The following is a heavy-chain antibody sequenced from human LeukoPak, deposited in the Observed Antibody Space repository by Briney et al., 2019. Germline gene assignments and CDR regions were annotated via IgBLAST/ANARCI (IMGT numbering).Heavy chain of an antibody. CDR3: AKASYGLIDY. V-gene: IGHV3-23*01. CDR2: ISGSGGST. D-gene: IGHD3-10*01. J-gene: IGHJ4*02. CDR1: GFTFSTYA. Sequence: PGGSLRLSCAASGFTFSTYAMSWVRQAPGKGLEWVSAISGSGGSTYYADSVKGRFTISRDNSKNTLYLQMNSPRAEDTAVYYCAKASYGLIDYWGQGTLVTVSS.